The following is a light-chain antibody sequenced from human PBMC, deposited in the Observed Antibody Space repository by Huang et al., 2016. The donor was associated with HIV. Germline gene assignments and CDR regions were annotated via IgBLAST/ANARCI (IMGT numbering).Light chain of an antibody. CDR3: MQALQTPGT. J-gene: IGKJ1*01. Sequence: DIVMTQSPLSLPVTPGEPASISCRSSQNLLHSSGYNYLDWYVQKPGHSPQLLIYLGSNRASGVPDRFNGSGSGTDFTLKISRVEAEDVGLYYCMQALQTPGTFGQGTKVEIK. CDR1: QNLLHSSGYNY. CDR2: LGS. V-gene: IGKV2-28*01.